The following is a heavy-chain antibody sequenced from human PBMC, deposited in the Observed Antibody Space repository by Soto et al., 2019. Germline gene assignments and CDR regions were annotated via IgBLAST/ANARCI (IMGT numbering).Heavy chain of an antibody. J-gene: IGHJ4*02. Sequence: EVQLLESGGGLVQPGGSLRLSCAASGLTFSSYAMGWVRQAPGKGLERVSVISGSGGSTYYADSVKGRFTISRDNSKNTLYLQMNSLRAEDTAVYYCAKRGSGSYYIDWGQGTLVTVSS. CDR3: AKRGSGSYYID. CDR2: ISGSGGST. CDR1: GLTFSSYA. D-gene: IGHD1-26*01. V-gene: IGHV3-23*01.